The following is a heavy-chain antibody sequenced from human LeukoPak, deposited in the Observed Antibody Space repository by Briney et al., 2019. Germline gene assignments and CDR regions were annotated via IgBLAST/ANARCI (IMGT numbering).Heavy chain of an antibody. CDR2: ISSSGSTI. J-gene: IGHJ6*03. D-gene: IGHD2-2*01. Sequence: PGETLRLSCAASGFTFSSHGMNWVRQAPGKGLEWVSYISSSGSTIYYADSVKGRFTISRDNAKNSLYLQMNSLRAEDTAVYYCARGIEYCSSTSCRPTYYYMDVWGKGTTVTVSS. V-gene: IGHV3-48*04. CDR3: ARGIEYCSSTSCRPTYYYMDV. CDR1: GFTFSSHG.